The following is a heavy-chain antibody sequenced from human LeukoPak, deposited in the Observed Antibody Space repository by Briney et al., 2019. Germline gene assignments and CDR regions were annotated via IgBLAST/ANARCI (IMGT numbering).Heavy chain of an antibody. CDR3: ARDHPLLGQNYYMDV. Sequence: GASVKVSCKASGYTFTSYYMHWVRQAPGQGLEWMGIINPSGGSTSYAQKFQGRVTMTRDMSTSTVYMELSSLRSEDTAVYYCARDHPLLGQNYYMDVWGKGTTVTVSS. CDR1: GYTFTSYY. D-gene: IGHD1/OR15-1a*01. CDR2: INPSGGST. V-gene: IGHV1-46*01. J-gene: IGHJ6*03.